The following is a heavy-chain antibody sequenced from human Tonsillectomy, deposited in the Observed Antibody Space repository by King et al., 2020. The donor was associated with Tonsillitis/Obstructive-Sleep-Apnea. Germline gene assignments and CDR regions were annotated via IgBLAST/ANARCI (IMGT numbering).Heavy chain of an antibody. J-gene: IGHJ3*02. CDR2: IKEDGSAK. D-gene: IGHD1-7*01. Sequence: DVQLVESGGDLVQPGGSLRLSCVASGFTLRSHWMSWVRQGPGKGLEWGANIKEDGSAKYYGESVKGRFTISRDNAENSLWLQMNNLRAEDSAVYYCAKYGTGTDNAFDIWGQGTMVTVSS. CDR1: GFTLRSHW. V-gene: IGHV3-7*02. CDR3: AKYGTGTDNAFDI.